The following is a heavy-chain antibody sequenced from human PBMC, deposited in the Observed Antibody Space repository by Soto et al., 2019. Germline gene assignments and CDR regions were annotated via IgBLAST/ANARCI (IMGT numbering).Heavy chain of an antibody. J-gene: IGHJ6*03. CDR2: ISAYNGNT. V-gene: IGHV1-18*01. Sequence: QDQLVQSGVEVKKPGASVKVSCKASGYSFTNYGITWVRQAPGQGFEWMGWISAYNGNTSYAQKFQGRVTMTTEASTSTAYLELRSLRSDDTAVYYCARDRGVAPPVAGNTHYYYYMDVWGKGTTVTVSS. D-gene: IGHD6-19*01. CDR1: GYSFTNYG. CDR3: ARDRGVAPPVAGNTHYYYYMDV.